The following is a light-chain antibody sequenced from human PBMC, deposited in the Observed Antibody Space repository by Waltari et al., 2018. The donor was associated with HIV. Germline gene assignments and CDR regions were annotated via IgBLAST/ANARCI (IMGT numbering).Light chain of an antibody. J-gene: IGLJ1*01. CDR3: QSFDSSLSGYV. V-gene: IGLV1-40*01. CDR2: GSG. CDR1: SSHIGAGFD. Sequence: QSVLTQPPPVSGAPGQRVTISCTGSSSHIGAGFDVQWYQQLPGTAPKLLIYGSGNRPSGVPDRFSGSRSGSSASLAITGLQADDEADYYCQSFDSSLSGYVFGIGTKVTVL.